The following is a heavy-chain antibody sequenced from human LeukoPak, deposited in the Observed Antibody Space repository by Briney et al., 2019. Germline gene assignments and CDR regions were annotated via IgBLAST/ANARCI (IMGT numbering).Heavy chain of an antibody. CDR1: GGTFSSYA. J-gene: IGHJ4*02. V-gene: IGHV1-69*01. Sequence: ASVKVSFKASGGTFSSYAISWVRQAPGQGLEWMGGIIPIFGPANYAQKFQGRVTITADESTSTAYMELSSLRSEDTAVYYCAREGAHIQAIDYWGQGTLVTVSS. CDR3: AREGAHIQAIDY. CDR2: IIPIFGPA. D-gene: IGHD2-21*01.